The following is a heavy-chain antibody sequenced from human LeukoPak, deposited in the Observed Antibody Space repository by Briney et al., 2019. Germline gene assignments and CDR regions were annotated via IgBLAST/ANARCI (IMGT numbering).Heavy chain of an antibody. CDR3: ARVRGYYDSSGYDY. D-gene: IGHD3-22*01. Sequence: SETLSLTCAVYGGSFSGYYWSWIRQPPGKGLEWIGEINHSGSTNNNPSLKSRVTISVDTSKNQISLKLSSVTAADTAVYYCARVRGYYDSSGYDYWGQGTLVTVSS. J-gene: IGHJ4*02. CDR2: INHSGST. V-gene: IGHV4-34*01. CDR1: GGSFSGYY.